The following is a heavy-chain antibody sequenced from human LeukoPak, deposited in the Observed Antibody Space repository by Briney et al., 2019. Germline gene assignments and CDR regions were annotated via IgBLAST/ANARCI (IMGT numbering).Heavy chain of an antibody. J-gene: IGHJ6*02. CDR1: GYTLTELS. CDR2: FDPEDGET. D-gene: IGHD3-22*01. Sequence: ASVKVSCKVSGYTLTELSMHWVRQAPGKGLEWMGGFDPEDGETIYAQKFQGRVTMTEDTSTDTAYMELSSLRSEDTAVYYCATDLIRYYYDSSGYPHIRYYYYGMDVWGQGTTVTVSS. CDR3: ATDLIRYYYDSSGYPHIRYYYYGMDV. V-gene: IGHV1-24*01.